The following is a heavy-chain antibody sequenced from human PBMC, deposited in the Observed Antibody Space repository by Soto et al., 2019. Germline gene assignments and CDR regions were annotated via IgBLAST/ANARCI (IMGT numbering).Heavy chain of an antibody. J-gene: IGHJ3*02. CDR1: GGTFSSYA. CDR3: ARRRYYDKRTMGDAFDI. D-gene: IGHD3-22*01. Sequence: SVKVSCKASGGTFSSYAISWVRQAPGQGLEWMGGIIPIFGTANYAQKFQGRVTITADESTSTAYMELRSLISEDKAVYYGARRRYYDKRTMGDAFDIWGQGTMVTVSS. V-gene: IGHV1-69*13. CDR2: IIPIFGTA.